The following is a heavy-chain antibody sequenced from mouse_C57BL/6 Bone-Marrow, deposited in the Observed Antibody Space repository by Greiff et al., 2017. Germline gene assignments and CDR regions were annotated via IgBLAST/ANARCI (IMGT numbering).Heavy chain of an antibody. CDR2: INYDGSST. CDR3: AREYGSSYWYFDV. Sequence: DVKLVESEGGLVQPGSSMKLSCTASGFTFSDYYMAWVRQVPEKGLEWVANINYDGSSTYYLDSLKSRFIISIDNAKNILYLQMSSLKSEDTATYYCAREYGSSYWYFDVWGTGTTVTVSS. V-gene: IGHV5-16*01. CDR1: GFTFSDYY. J-gene: IGHJ1*03. D-gene: IGHD1-1*01.